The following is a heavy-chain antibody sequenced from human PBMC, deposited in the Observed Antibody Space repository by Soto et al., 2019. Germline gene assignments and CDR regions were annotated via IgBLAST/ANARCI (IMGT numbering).Heavy chain of an antibody. J-gene: IGHJ1*01. CDR1: GGTFSSYA. CDR3: ERRSTRYCSGCRCYGV. D-gene: IGHD2-15*01. Sequence: QVQLVQSGAEVKKPESSVKVSCKASGGTFSSYAISWVRQAPGQGLEWMGGIIPIFGTANYAQKVPGRVTMTADETTSTAYMELSSVRSEDTDLYYCERRSTRYCSGCRCYGVWGKGTLVTVSS. CDR2: IIPIFGTA. V-gene: IGHV1-69*01.